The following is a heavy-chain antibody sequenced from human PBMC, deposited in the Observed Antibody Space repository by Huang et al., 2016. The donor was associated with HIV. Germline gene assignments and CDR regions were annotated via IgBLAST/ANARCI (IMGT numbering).Heavy chain of an antibody. J-gene: IGHJ4*02. Sequence: EVQLLESGGGLVQPGGSLRLSCAGSGFTFSSYAMSWVRQAPGKGLEWVSTISGSGGITYYADSVKGRFTISRDNSKNTLYLQMNSLRAEDTAVYYCAKDSYSSSWPKGYDYWGQGTLVTVSS. CDR2: ISGSGGIT. D-gene: IGHD6-13*01. V-gene: IGHV3-23*01. CDR1: GFTFSSYA. CDR3: AKDSYSSSWPKGYDY.